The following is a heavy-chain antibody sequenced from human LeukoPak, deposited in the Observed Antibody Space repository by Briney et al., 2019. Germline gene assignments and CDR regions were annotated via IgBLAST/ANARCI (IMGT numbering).Heavy chain of an antibody. J-gene: IGHJ4*02. V-gene: IGHV1-2*04. D-gene: IGHD5-24*01. CDR2: IHPNSGGT. CDR3: ARARRDGYESDY. CDR1: GYTFTSYD. Sequence: ASVKVSCKASGYTFTSYDINWVRQATGQGLEWMGWIHPNSGGTNYAQKFQGWVTMTRDTSISTAYMELSRLRSDDTAVYYCARARRDGYESDYWGQGTLVTVSS.